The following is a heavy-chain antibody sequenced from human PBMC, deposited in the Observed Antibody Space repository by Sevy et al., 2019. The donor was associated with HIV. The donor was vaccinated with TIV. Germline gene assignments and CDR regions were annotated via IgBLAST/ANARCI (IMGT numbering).Heavy chain of an antibody. V-gene: IGHV4-59*01. CDR1: GDSFSSYY. CDR2: LYYSGIT. D-gene: IGHD6-19*01. J-gene: IGHJ4*02. CDR3: ARGLAYYFDY. Sequence: SETLSLTCTVSGDSFSSYYWSWIRQPPGKGLEWIGYLYYSGITNYNPSLKSRVTISGDTSKNQFSLKLSSVTAADTAVYYCARGLAYYFDYWGQGTLVTVSS.